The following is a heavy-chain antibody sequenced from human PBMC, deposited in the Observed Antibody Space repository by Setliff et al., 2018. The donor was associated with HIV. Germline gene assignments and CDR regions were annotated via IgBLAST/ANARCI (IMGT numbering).Heavy chain of an antibody. CDR3: AKDLDIVVVPAAPDAFDI. D-gene: IGHD2-2*03. CDR1: AFTFSSYA. Sequence: PGGSLRLSCAASAFTFSSYASGWVRQAPGKGLEWVSAISGSGGSTYYADSVKGRFTISSDNSKNTLYLQMNSLRAEDTAVYYCAKDLDIVVVPAAPDAFDIWGQGTMVTVSS. V-gene: IGHV3-23*01. J-gene: IGHJ3*02. CDR2: ISGSGGST.